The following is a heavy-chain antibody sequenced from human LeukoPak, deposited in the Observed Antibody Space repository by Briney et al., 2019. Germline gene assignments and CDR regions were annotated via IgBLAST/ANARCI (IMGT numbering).Heavy chain of an antibody. Sequence: GGSLRLSCVVSGFTFSSYEMNWVRQAPGKGLEWVSYISSSGSTIYYADSVKGRFTISRDNAKNSLYLQMNSLRAEDTAVYYCARTYYYDSSGYFDYWGQGTLVTVSS. CDR2: ISSSGSTI. D-gene: IGHD3-22*01. CDR1: GFTFSSYE. J-gene: IGHJ4*02. V-gene: IGHV3-48*03. CDR3: ARTYYYDSSGYFDY.